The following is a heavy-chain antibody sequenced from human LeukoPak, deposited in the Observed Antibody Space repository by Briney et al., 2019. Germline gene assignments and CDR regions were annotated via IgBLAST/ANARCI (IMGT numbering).Heavy chain of an antibody. D-gene: IGHD2-15*01. CDR3: ARDKRYCSSGRCWGVQFGP. CDR1: GFTFSSYR. J-gene: IGHJ5*02. Sequence: GGPLRLSCAASGFTFSSYRMNWVRQAPGKGLEWVSYMNSSDTTIYYADSVKGRFTISRDNAKNSLYLQMNSLRDEDTAMYYCARDKRYCSSGRCWGVQFGPWGQGTLVTVSS. V-gene: IGHV3-48*02. CDR2: MNSSDTTI.